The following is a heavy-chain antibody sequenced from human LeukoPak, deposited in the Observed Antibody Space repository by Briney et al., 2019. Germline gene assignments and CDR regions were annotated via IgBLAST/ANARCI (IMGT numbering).Heavy chain of an antibody. D-gene: IGHD1-26*01. J-gene: IGHJ5*02. CDR3: ARGATSPNWFDP. V-gene: IGHV3-33*08. CDR1: GFTFSSYA. CDR2: IWYDGSNK. Sequence: GGSLRLSCAASGFTFSSYAMSWARQAPGKGLEWVAVIWYDGSNKYYADSVKGRFTISRDNSKNTLYLQMNSLRAEDTAVYYCARGATSPNWFDPWGQGTLVTVSS.